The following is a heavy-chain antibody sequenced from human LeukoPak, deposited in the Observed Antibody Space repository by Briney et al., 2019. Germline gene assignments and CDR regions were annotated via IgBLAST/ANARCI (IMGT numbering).Heavy chain of an antibody. Sequence: SETLSLTCAVYGGSFSGYYWSWIRQPSGKGLEWIGEINHSGSTNYNPSLKSRVTISVDTSKNQFSLKLSSVTAADTAVYYCARARGRITIVGVVMFDYWGQGTLVTVSS. V-gene: IGHV4-34*01. CDR2: INHSGST. J-gene: IGHJ4*02. D-gene: IGHD3-3*01. CDR1: GGSFSGYY. CDR3: ARARGRITIVGVVMFDY.